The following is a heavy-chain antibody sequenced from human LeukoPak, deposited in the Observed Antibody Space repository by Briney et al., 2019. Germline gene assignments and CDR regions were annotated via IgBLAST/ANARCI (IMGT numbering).Heavy chain of an antibody. CDR1: GFTFSSYG. D-gene: IGHD6-13*01. Sequence: PGGSLRLSCAASGFTFSSYGIHWVRQAPGKGLEWVAAISYDENNKYYADSVKGRFTISRDNSKNTLYLQMNSLRAEDTAVYYCAKDPRYSSSSSDYWGQGTLVTVSS. J-gene: IGHJ4*02. V-gene: IGHV3-30*18. CDR2: ISYDENNK. CDR3: AKDPRYSSSSSDY.